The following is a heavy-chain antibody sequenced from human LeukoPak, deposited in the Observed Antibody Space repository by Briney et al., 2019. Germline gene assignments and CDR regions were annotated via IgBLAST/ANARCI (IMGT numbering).Heavy chain of an antibody. V-gene: IGHV3-7*01. Sequence: AESLSLSCAAYTFTFGTNWLAWDRPAPGNGREWVSNIKGDEREKHQADSVKGRFTISRDNAQNSVYLRMTSLRGEDTAVDYCARGDVWSLDYWGEGTLVTVSS. CDR1: TFTFGTNW. D-gene: IGHD1-1*01. CDR2: IKGDEREK. CDR3: ARGDVWSLDY. J-gene: IGHJ4*02.